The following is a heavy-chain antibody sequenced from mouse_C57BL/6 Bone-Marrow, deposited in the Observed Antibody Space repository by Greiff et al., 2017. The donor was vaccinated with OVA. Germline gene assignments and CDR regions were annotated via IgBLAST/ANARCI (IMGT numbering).Heavy chain of an antibody. CDR2: IDPEDGDT. Sequence: VQLQQSGAELVRPGASVKLSCTASGFNIKDYYMHWVKQRPEQGLEWIGRIDPEDGDTEYAPKFKGKATMTVDTSSHTAYLQLSSLTSEDTAVYYCTTYYGNYVAWFAYWGQGTLVTVSA. V-gene: IGHV14-1*01. CDR1: GFNIKDYY. D-gene: IGHD2-1*01. CDR3: TTYYGNYVAWFAY. J-gene: IGHJ3*01.